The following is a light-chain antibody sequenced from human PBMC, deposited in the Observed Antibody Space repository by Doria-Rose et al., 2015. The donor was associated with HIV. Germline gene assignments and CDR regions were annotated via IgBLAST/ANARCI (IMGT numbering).Light chain of an antibody. J-gene: IGKJ4*01. Sequence: TQSPSSLSASVGDRVTITCRASQSTGSFLNWYQQKPGKAPKLLIYAASSVHNGVPSRFSGSGSGTDFTLTISSLQPEDFATYFCQQSYSTPLTFGGGTKVEIK. CDR2: AAS. CDR3: QQSYSTPLT. V-gene: IGKV1-39*01. CDR1: QSTGSF.